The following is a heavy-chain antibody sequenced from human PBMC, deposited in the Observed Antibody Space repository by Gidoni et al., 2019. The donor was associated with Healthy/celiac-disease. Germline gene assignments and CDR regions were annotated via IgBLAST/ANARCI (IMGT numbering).Heavy chain of an antibody. CDR1: GGSFSGYY. D-gene: IGHD3-10*01. Sequence: QVQLQQWGAGLLKPSETLSLTCAVYGGSFSGYYWSWIRQPPGKGLEWIGEINHSGSTNYNPSLKSRVTISVDTSKNQFSLKLSSVTAADTAVYYCARATPTYYYGSGSYFIGYWGQGTLVTVSS. CDR3: ARATPTYYYGSGSYFIGY. V-gene: IGHV4-34*01. CDR2: INHSGST. J-gene: IGHJ4*02.